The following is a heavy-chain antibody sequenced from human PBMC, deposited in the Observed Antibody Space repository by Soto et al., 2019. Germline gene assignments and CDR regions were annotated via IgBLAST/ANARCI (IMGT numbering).Heavy chain of an antibody. Sequence: SETLSLTCAVSGGSISSGGYSWSWIRQPPGKGLEWIGYIYHSGSTYYNPSLKSRVTISVDRSKNQFSLKLSSVTAADTAVYYCAREKITNYQGGGWFDPWGQGTLVTVSS. CDR3: AREKITNYQGGGWFDP. CDR2: IYHSGST. CDR1: GGSISSGGYS. D-gene: IGHD1-7*01. V-gene: IGHV4-30-2*01. J-gene: IGHJ5*02.